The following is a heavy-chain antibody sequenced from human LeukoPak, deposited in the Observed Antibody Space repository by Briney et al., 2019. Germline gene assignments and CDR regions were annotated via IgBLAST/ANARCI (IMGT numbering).Heavy chain of an antibody. CDR3: ARSRQLDNPYYYYYYMDV. V-gene: IGHV3-48*03. CDR1: GFTFSSYE. CDR2: ITGSGDTI. Sequence: GGSLRLSCSASGFTFSSYEMNWVRQAPGKGLEWISYITGSGDTIYYADSVKGRFTISRDNAKNSLYLQMNSLRAEDTALYYCARSRQLDNPYYYYYYMDVWGKGTTVTVSS. J-gene: IGHJ6*03. D-gene: IGHD6-13*01.